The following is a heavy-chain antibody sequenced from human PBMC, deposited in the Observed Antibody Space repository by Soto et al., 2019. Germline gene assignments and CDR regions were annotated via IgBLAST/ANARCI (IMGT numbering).Heavy chain of an antibody. CDR3: ARSWFGSGPYYTFDI. Sequence: QVQLQESGPGLVKPSETLSLTCTVSGASISSYYWSWIRQPPGKGLEWIGYIYNSGSTNYNPSLKSRVTISVDTSKNQFSLKLSSVAAADTAVYYCARSWFGSGPYYTFDIWGQGTMVTVSS. J-gene: IGHJ3*02. V-gene: IGHV4-59*01. CDR1: GASISSYY. D-gene: IGHD3-10*01. CDR2: IYNSGST.